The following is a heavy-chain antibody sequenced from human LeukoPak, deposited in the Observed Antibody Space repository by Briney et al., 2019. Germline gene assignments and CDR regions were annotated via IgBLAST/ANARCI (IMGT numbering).Heavy chain of an antibody. J-gene: IGHJ3*02. D-gene: IGHD4-17*01. V-gene: IGHV3-33*01. Sequence: GGSLILSCAASGFTFSGYGMHWVRQAPGKGLEWVAVIWYDGGNKYYADSVQGRFTISRHNSKNTLYLQMNSLRAEDTAVYYCARADYGDYVGAFDIWGQGTMDTVSS. CDR2: IWYDGGNK. CDR3: ARADYGDYVGAFDI. CDR1: GFTFSGYG.